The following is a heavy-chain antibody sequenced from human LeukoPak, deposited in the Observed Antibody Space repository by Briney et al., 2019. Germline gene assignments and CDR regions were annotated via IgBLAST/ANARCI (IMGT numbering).Heavy chain of an antibody. CDR1: GGSISSYY. CDR3: ARSRGGVGATIDY. V-gene: IGHV4-59*01. D-gene: IGHD1-26*01. J-gene: IGHJ4*02. CDR2: IHYSGST. Sequence: PSETLSLTCTVSGGSISSYYWSWIRQPPGKGLEWIGYIHYSGSTNYNPSLKSRVTISVDTSKNQFSLKLSSVTAADTAVYYCARSRGGVGATIDYWGQGTLVTVSS.